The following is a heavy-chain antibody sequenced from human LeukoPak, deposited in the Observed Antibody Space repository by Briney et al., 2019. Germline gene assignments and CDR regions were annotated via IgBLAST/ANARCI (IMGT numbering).Heavy chain of an antibody. CDR3: AKEHYDFWSGYYTGILDY. CDR2: IRYDGSNK. V-gene: IGHV3-30*02. J-gene: IGHJ4*02. CDR1: GFTFSSYG. Sequence: GGSLRLSCAASGFTFSSYGMHWVRQGPGKGLEWVAFIRYDGSNKYYADSVKGRFTISRDNSKNTLYLQMNSLRAEDTAAYYCAKEHYDFWSGYYTGILDYWGQGTLVTVSS. D-gene: IGHD3-3*01.